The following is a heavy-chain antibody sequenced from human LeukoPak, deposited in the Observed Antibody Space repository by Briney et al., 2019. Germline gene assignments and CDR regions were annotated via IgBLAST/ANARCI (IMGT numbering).Heavy chain of an antibody. J-gene: IGHJ5*02. V-gene: IGHV4-30-4*01. Sequence: SQTLSLTCTVSGGSISSGDYYWSWIRQPPGKGLEWIGYIYYSGSTYYNPSLKSRVTISVDTSKNQFSLKLSSVTAADTAVYYCAREGYCSSTSCYQGYDWFDPWGQGTLVTVSS. D-gene: IGHD2-2*01. CDR3: AREGYCSSTSCYQGYDWFDP. CDR2: IYYSGST. CDR1: GGSISSGDYY.